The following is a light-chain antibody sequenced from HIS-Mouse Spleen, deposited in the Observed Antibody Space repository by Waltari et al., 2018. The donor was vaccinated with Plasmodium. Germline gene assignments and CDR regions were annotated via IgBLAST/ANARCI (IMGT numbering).Light chain of an antibody. CDR3: YSTDSSGNHRV. CDR1: ALPKKY. Sequence: SYALTQPPSVSVSPGQTARILCSADALPKKYAYWYQQKSGQAPVLVIYEDSKRPSGIPERFSGSSSGTMATLTISGAQVEDEADYYCYSTDSSGNHRVFGGGTKLTVL. V-gene: IGLV3-10*01. J-gene: IGLJ3*02. CDR2: EDS.